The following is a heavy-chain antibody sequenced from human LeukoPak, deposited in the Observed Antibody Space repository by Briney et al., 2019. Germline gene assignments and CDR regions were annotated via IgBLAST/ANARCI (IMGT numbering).Heavy chain of an antibody. V-gene: IGHV1-8*01. CDR3: AIKLSSGGY. Sequence: ASVKVSCKASGYTFTSYDVDWVRQATGQGLEWMGWVSPNSANTAYAQKFQGRVTMTRNTSISTAYMELSSLRSEDTAVYYCAIKLSSGGYWGQGTLVTVSS. CDR1: GYTFTSYD. J-gene: IGHJ4*02. CDR2: VSPNSANT. D-gene: IGHD3-22*01.